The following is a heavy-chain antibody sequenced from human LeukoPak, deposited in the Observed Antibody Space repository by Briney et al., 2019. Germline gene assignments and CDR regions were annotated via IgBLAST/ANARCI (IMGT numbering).Heavy chain of an antibody. CDR3: ARVDTAMVIDY. CDR2: IIPVLGIA. V-gene: IGHV1-69*04. CDR1: GGTFSSYA. Sequence: SVKVSCKASGGTFSSYAISWVRQAPGQGLEWMGRIIPVLGIANYAQKFQGRVTITADKSTSTAYMELSSLRSEDTAVYYCARVDTAMVIDYWGQGTLVTVSS. D-gene: IGHD5-18*01. J-gene: IGHJ4*02.